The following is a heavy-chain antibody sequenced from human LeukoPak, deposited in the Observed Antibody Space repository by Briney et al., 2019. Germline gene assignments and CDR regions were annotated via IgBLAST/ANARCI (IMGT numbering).Heavy chain of an antibody. CDR3: ARVGYSYGRYLDY. V-gene: IGHV4-59*01. D-gene: IGHD5-18*01. CDR1: GGSISTYY. CDR2: FSLSGNT. J-gene: IGHJ4*02. Sequence: SETLSLTCTVSGGSISTYYWSWIRQPPGKGLEWIGYFSLSGNTDYNPSLKSRVTISVDTSKNQFSLKLSSVTAADTAVYYCARVGYSYGRYLDYWGQGTLVTVSS.